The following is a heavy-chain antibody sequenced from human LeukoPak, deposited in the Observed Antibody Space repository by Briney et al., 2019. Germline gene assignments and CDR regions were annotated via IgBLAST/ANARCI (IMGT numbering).Heavy chain of an antibody. CDR1: GGSISSGDYY. CDR3: AREGPAGLFDY. J-gene: IGHJ4*02. CDR2: IYYSGST. V-gene: IGHV4-30-4*08. D-gene: IGHD2-2*01. Sequence: RSSETLSLTCTVSGGSISSGDYYWSWIRQPPGKGLEWIGYIYYSGSTYYNPSLKSRVTISVDTSKNQFSLKLSSVTAADTAMYYCAREGPAGLFDYWGQGTLVTVSS.